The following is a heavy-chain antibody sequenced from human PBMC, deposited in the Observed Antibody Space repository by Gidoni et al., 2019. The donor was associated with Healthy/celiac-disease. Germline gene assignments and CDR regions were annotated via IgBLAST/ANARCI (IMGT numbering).Heavy chain of an antibody. V-gene: IGHV1-18*01. J-gene: IGHJ4*02. Sequence: QVQLVQSGAEVKKPGASVKVSCKASGYTFTSYGISWVRQAPGQGLEWMGWISAYNGNTNYAQKLQGRVTMTTDTSTSTAYMELRSLRSDDTAVYYCARDLISTVTTFRSRPDTDFDYWGQGTLVTVSS. CDR2: ISAYNGNT. D-gene: IGHD4-17*01. CDR3: ARDLISTVTTFRSRPDTDFDY. CDR1: GYTFTSYG.